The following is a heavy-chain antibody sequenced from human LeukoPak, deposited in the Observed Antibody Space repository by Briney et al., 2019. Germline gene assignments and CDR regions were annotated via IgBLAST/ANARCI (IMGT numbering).Heavy chain of an antibody. V-gene: IGHV4-59*01. CDR3: ARVKRTYDSSGYFLFFDY. J-gene: IGHJ4*02. Sequence: PSETLSLTCTVSGGPISRYYWSWIRQPPGKGLECIGHNYYSGSTNYNPSLKSRVTISVDTSKNQFSLKLSSVTAADTAVYYCARVKRTYDSSGYFLFFDYWGQGTLVTVSS. D-gene: IGHD3-22*01. CDR1: GGPISRYY. CDR2: NYYSGST.